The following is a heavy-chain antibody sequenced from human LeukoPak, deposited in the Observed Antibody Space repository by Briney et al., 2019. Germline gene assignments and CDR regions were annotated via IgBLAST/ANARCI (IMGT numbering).Heavy chain of an antibody. CDR2: ISGSGGST. Sequence: GGSLRLSCAASGFTFSSYGMSWVRQAPGKGLEWVSAISGSGGSTYYADSVKGRFTISRDNSKNTLYLQMNSLRAEDSAVYYCACSSSTGYYFDYWGQGTLVTVSS. J-gene: IGHJ4*02. CDR3: ACSSSTGYYFDY. D-gene: IGHD6-13*01. CDR1: GFTFSSYG. V-gene: IGHV3-23*01.